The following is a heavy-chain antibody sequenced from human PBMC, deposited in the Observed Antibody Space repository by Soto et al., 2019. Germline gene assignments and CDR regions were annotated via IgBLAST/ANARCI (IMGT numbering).Heavy chain of an antibody. Sequence: QVQLQESGPGLVKPSETLSLICSVSGDSINSGAHYWSWVRQTPGKSPEWIGNILYSGTTHYNPSLESRITISVDTSKNQYSLRLHSVTAADTALYFCARGGSRLEPLDSWGQGTLVTVSS. D-gene: IGHD3-16*01. CDR2: ILYSGTT. CDR1: GDSINSGAHY. V-gene: IGHV4-30-4*01. J-gene: IGHJ4*02. CDR3: ARGGSRLEPLDS.